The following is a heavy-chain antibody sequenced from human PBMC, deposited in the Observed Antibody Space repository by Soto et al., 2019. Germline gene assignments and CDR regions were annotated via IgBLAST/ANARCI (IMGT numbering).Heavy chain of an antibody. V-gene: IGHV4-4*07. CDR2: IYTSGST. CDR1: GYSFTSYW. J-gene: IGHJ3*02. CDR3: ARARNWNPYAFDI. D-gene: IGHD1-1*01. Sequence: ESLKISCKGSGYSFTSYWISWVRQMPGKGLEWIGRIYTSGSTNYNPSLKSRVTMSVDTSKNQFSLKLSSVTAADTAVYYCARARNWNPYAFDIWGQGTMVTVSS.